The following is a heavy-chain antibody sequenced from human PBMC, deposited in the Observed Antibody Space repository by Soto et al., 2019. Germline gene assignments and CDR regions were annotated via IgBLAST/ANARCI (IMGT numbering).Heavy chain of an antibody. D-gene: IGHD1-26*01. CDR2: IYYSGST. Sequence: PSETLSLTCTVSGGSMSSSSFYWGWIRQPPGKGLEWIGYIYYSGSTNYNPSLKSRVTISVDTSKNQFSLKLSSVTAADTAVYYCARAWEWAGSYYFDYWGQGTLVTVSS. CDR1: GGSMSSSSFY. J-gene: IGHJ4*02. V-gene: IGHV4-39*07. CDR3: ARAWEWAGSYYFDY.